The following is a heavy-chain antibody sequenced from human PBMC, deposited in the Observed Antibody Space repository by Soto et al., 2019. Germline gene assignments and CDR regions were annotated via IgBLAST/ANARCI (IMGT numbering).Heavy chain of an antibody. CDR3: AKVSRKGSAIDFDY. Sequence: QVQLVQSGAELKKPGASVKVSCKASGYTFSNYDMTWVRQATGQGPEWVGGVNPNNGDTGYAQKFQGRVTLTTDISTTPGYMELTSLRSEGTAIYYCAKVSRKGSAIDFDYWGQGTLITVSS. CDR2: VNPNNGDT. D-gene: IGHD3-10*01. CDR1: GYTFSNYD. J-gene: IGHJ4*02. V-gene: IGHV1-8*01.